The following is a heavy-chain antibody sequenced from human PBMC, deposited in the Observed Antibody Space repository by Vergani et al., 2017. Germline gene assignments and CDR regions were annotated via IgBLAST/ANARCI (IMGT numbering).Heavy chain of an antibody. V-gene: IGHV5-51*01. CDR1: EYSFGTYL. Sequence: EVELVQSGPEMRKPGESLKISCKRSEYSFGTYLIGWVRQMPGKGLEWMGIIYPADSDTRYSPSFQGQFTISAAKSISTAFLQWDSLKASDTALYYCARHTTDTDSWGQGTLVTVSS. J-gene: IGHJ4*02. D-gene: IGHD1-1*01. CDR2: IYPADSDT. CDR3: ARHTTDTDS.